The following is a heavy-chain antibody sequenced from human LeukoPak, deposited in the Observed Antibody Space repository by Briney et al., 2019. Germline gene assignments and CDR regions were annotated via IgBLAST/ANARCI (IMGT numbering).Heavy chain of an antibody. Sequence: GGSLRLSCAASGFTFSNYAMHWVRQAPGKGLEWVSVIYSGGSTYYADSVKGRFTISRDNSKNTLYLQMNSLRAEDTAVYYCARGGGYDFWSGYYEGSDYWGQGTLVTVSS. CDR3: ARGGGYDFWSGYYEGSDY. J-gene: IGHJ4*02. V-gene: IGHV3-53*01. CDR2: IYSGGST. CDR1: GFTFSNYA. D-gene: IGHD3-3*01.